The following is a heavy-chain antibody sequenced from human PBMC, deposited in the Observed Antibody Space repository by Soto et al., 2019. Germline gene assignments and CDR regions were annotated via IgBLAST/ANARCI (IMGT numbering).Heavy chain of an antibody. CDR2: ISPK. CDR3: ARDDAFGNENAFDL. D-gene: IGHD1-1*01. CDR1: GFSFRTYG. J-gene: IGHJ3*01. V-gene: IGHV3-33*01. Sequence: GGSLRLSCAVSGFSFRTYGFHWVRQPPGKGLEWVAVISPKGHSDSVEGRFTISRDNSKDTLYLQMNNLRAEDTAAYYCARDDAFGNENAFDLWGQGTMVTVSS.